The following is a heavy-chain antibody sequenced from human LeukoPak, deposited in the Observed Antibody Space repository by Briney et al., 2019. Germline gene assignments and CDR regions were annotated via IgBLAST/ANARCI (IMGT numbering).Heavy chain of an antibody. J-gene: IGHJ3*02. V-gene: IGHV3-48*02. CDR2: VSSDSSII. Sequence: PGGSLRLSCAASGFTFNNAKMNWVRQAPGKGLEWVSYVSSDSSIIYYADSVKGRLTISRDNAKNSLYLQMNSLRDEDTALYYCARDVAYAFDIWGQGTMVTVSS. CDR3: ARDVAYAFDI. CDR1: GFTFNNAK.